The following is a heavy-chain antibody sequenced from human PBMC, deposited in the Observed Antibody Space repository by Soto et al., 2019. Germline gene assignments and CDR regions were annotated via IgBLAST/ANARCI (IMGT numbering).Heavy chain of an antibody. Sequence: ASVKVSCKAPGDTFTSYYRNWVRQAPGQGLEWMGVINPHGGSTKYAQKFQGRVTMTRDTSRSTVHMELRSLRSDDTVIYYCARSSGGNFGIIIEGSNWFDPWGQGTLVTVSS. V-gene: IGHV1-46*01. D-gene: IGHD3-3*01. CDR1: GDTFTSYY. J-gene: IGHJ5*02. CDR3: ARSSGGNFGIIIEGSNWFDP. CDR2: INPHGGST.